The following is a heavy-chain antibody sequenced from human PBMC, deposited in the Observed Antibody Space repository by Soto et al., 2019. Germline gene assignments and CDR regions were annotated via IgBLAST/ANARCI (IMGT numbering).Heavy chain of an antibody. V-gene: IGHV6-1*01. CDR1: GDSVSSKSAA. Sequence: SPTLSLTCAISGDSVSSKSAAWNWIRQSPSRGLEWLGRTYYRSKWYNDYAVSVKSRITINPDTSKNQFSLQLNSVTPEDTAVYFCARDSMSSTSSYSSFCMHVWCQATTVTVSS. CDR2: TYYRSKWYN. J-gene: IGHJ6*02. CDR3: ARDSMSSTSSYSSFCMHV.